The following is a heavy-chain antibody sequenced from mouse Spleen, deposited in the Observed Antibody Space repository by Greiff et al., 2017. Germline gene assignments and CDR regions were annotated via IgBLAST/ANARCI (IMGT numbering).Heavy chain of an antibody. V-gene: IGHV1-15*01. CDR2: IDPETGGT. J-gene: IGHJ3*01. Sequence: ESGAELVRPGASVTLSCKASGYTFTDYEMHWVKQTPVHGLEWIGAIDPETGGTAYNQKFKGKAILTADKSSSTAYMELRSLTSEDSAVYYCTRYRSWFAYWGQGTLVTVSA. CDR1: GYTFTDYE. CDR3: TRYRSWFAY.